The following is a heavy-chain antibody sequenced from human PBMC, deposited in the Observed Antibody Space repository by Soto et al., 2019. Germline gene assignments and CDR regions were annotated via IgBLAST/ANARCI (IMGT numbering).Heavy chain of an antibody. CDR1: GGSITGYY. CDR2: IHYSGST. Sequence: QVQLQESGPGLVQPSETLSLTCTVSGGSITGYYWSWIRQPPGKGPEWIGNIHYSGSTNYNPSLKSRVTISVDTSKNQFSLRLSSVTAAATAVYYCARHSYYSNPLRFDPWGQGTLVTVSS. V-gene: IGHV4-59*08. J-gene: IGHJ5*02. D-gene: IGHD4-4*01. CDR3: ARHSYYSNPLRFDP.